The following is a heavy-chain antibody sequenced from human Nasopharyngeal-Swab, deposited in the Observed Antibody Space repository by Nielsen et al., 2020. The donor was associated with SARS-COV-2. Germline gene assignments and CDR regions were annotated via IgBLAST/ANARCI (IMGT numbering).Heavy chain of an antibody. CDR1: GGSFSGYY. CDR2: INHSGST. D-gene: IGHD2-15*01. J-gene: IGHJ6*03. CDR3: ARGWGRRDIVVVVAASPRYMDV. V-gene: IGHV4-34*01. Sequence: GSLRLSCAVYGGSFSGYYWSWIRQPPGKGLEWIGEINHSGSTNYNPSLKSRVTISVDTSKNQFSLKLSSVTAADTAVYYCARGWGRRDIVVVVAASPRYMDVWGKGTTVTVSS.